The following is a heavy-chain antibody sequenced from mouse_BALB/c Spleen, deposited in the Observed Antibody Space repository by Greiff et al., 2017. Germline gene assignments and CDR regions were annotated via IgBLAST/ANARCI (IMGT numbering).Heavy chain of an antibody. V-gene: IGHV7-3*02. CDR1: GFTFTDYY. J-gene: IGHJ1*01. Sequence: EVQVVESGGGLVQPGGSLRLSCATSGFTFTDYYMSWVRQPPGKALEWLGFIRNKANGYTTEYSASVKGRFTISRDNSQSILYLQMNTLRAEDSATYYCARDGVATTVGYFDVWGAGTTVTVSS. CDR2: IRNKANGYTT. CDR3: ARDGVATTVGYFDV. D-gene: IGHD1-1*01.